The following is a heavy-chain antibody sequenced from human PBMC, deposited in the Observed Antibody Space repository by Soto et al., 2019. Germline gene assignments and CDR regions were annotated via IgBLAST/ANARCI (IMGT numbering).Heavy chain of an antibody. V-gene: IGHV4-39*01. Sequence: SSETLSLTCTVSGGSISSSSYYWGWIRQPPGKGLEWIGSIYYSGSTYYNPSLKSRVTISVDTSKNQFSLKLSSVTAADTAVYSREPKAPIAAGNCFDTWGQGTLVTVSS. D-gene: IGHD6-25*01. CDR1: GGSISSSSYY. CDR3: EPKAPIAAGNCFDT. CDR2: IYYSGST. J-gene: IGHJ5*02.